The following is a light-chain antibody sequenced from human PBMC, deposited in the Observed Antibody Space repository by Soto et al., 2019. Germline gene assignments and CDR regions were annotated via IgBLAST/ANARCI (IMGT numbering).Light chain of an antibody. Sequence: EIVMTQSPATLSVSPGERATLSCSASQSVSSNLAGYQQHSGQAPRRLIYGPSTRATGIPARFSGGGSGTECTLTISSLQSEDFAVYYCQQYNNWPAYTFGQGTKLEIK. CDR1: QSVSSN. J-gene: IGKJ2*01. CDR3: QQYNNWPAYT. V-gene: IGKV3-15*01. CDR2: GPS.